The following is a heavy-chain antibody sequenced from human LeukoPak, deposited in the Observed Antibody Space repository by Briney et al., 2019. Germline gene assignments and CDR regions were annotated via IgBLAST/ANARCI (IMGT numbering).Heavy chain of an antibody. V-gene: IGHV3-15*01. CDR3: TTDFSHFDFSSGYYSY. CDR1: GFGFTNAW. D-gene: IGHD3-3*01. CDR2: IKANIDGGAT. J-gene: IGHJ4*02. Sequence: GGSLRLSCAASGFGFTNAWMVWVRQAPGKGREWVGRIKANIDGGATDLAPPVKGRFTISRDDLTRTLYLQMNSLKTEDTGVYYCTTDFSHFDFSSGYYSYWGQGSLVIASS.